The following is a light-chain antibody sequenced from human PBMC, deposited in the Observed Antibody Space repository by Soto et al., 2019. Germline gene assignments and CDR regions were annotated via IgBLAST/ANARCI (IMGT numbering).Light chain of an antibody. J-gene: IGLJ2*01. CDR2: YDD. CDR1: SSNIGNNG. V-gene: IGLV1-36*01. Sequence: QSVLTQPPSVSEAPRERVTMSCSGSSSNIGNNGVNWYQQLPGKAPKLLIYYDDLMPSGVSDRFSGSKSGTSASLAISGLQSEDEAEYYCATWDDSLNGVIFGGGTKLTVL. CDR3: ATWDDSLNGVI.